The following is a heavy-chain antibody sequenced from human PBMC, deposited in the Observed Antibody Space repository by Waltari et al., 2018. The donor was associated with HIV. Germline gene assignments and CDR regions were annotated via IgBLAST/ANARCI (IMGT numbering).Heavy chain of an antibody. Sequence: QMQPVQSGAEVKQPGSSAKVSCKASGHTFPYRSLHRVRQAPGQALEWMGWITPFNGNTNYAQKFQDRVTITRDRSMSTAYMELSSLRFEDTAMYYCARSRDYGSGKDYDMDVWGQGTTVTVSS. V-gene: IGHV1-45*02. CDR1: GHTFPYRS. CDR3: ARSRDYGSGKDYDMDV. J-gene: IGHJ6*02. D-gene: IGHD3-10*01. CDR2: ITPFNGNT.